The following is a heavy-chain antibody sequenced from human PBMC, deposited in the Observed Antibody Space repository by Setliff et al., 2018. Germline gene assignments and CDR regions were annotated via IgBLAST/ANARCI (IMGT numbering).Heavy chain of an antibody. D-gene: IGHD6-13*01. V-gene: IGHV3-21*01. Sequence: ETLSLSCAASGFTFSTHSMNWVRQAPGKGLEWVSSISRSSTYIYYADSMKGRFTISRDNAKNSLYLQMNSLRAEDTAVYYCASAGHSGSWFPFDAFHIWGQGTMVTVSS. CDR3: ASAGHSGSWFPFDAFHI. CDR2: ISRSSTYI. J-gene: IGHJ3*02. CDR1: GFTFSTHS.